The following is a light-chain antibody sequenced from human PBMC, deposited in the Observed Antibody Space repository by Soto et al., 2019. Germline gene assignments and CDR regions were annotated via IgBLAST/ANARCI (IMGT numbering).Light chain of an antibody. CDR2: ATP. CDR1: QSIASF. CDR3: QQTYSMPVT. V-gene: IGKV1-39*01. Sequence: DVQMTQSPSSLSASVGDRVTITCRASQSIASFLNWYQQRPGTAPKLLIYATPNLESGVPSRFSGRGSATDFTLSIISLQPEDFATYFCQQTYSMPVTFGQGTKVDIK. J-gene: IGKJ2*01.